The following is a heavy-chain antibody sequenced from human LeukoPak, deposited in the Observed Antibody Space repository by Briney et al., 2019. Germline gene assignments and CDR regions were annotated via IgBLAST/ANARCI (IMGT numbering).Heavy chain of an antibody. CDR1: GYTFTSYY. CDR2: INPSGGST. Sequence: ASVKVSCKASGYTFTSYYMHWVRQAPGQGLEWMGIINPSGGSTSYAQKFQGRVTMTGDTSTSTAYMELRSLRSDDTAVYYCARRGGIAAAGADYWGQGTLVTVSS. D-gene: IGHD6-13*01. V-gene: IGHV1-46*01. J-gene: IGHJ4*02. CDR3: ARRGGIAAAGADY.